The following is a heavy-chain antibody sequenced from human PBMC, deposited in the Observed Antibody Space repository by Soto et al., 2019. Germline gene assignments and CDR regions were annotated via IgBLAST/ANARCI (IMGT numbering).Heavy chain of an antibody. J-gene: IGHJ1*01. CDR2: ISNDGAST. V-gene: IGHV3-30-3*02. CDR3: AKGLRFLEH. D-gene: IGHD3-3*01. Sequence: QVHLVESGGDVVQPGRSLRLTCATSGFTFSSYALHWVRQAPGRGLEWVALISNDGASTYYTASVKGRFTVSRDKSDQALYLHMERLAPEDTAVYYCAKGLRFLEHWGQGTVVAVSS. CDR1: GFTFSSYA.